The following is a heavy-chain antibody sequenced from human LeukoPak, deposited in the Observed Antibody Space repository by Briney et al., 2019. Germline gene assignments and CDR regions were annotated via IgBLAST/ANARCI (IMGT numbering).Heavy chain of an antibody. CDR2: INHSGST. CDR1: GGSISSYY. V-gene: IGHV4-34*01. CDR3: ARVRGWLAYYFDY. D-gene: IGHD6-19*01. J-gene: IGHJ4*02. Sequence: SETLSLTCTVSGGSISSYYWSWIRQPPGKGLEWIGEINHSGSTNYNPSLKSRVTISVDTSKNQFSLKLSSVTAADTAVYYCARVRGWLAYYFDYWGQGTLVTVSS.